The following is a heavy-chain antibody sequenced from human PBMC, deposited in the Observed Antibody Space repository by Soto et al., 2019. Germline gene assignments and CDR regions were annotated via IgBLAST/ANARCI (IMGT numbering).Heavy chain of an antibody. D-gene: IGHD1-26*01. Sequence: GGSLRLSCAASGFTFSDYTMHWVRQAPGKGLEYVSAISGDGGSTYYADSVKDRFTISRDNSKNTLYLQMSSLRAGDTAVYFCVKAVFSGYYYVPFDYWGQGTLVTVSS. J-gene: IGHJ4*02. CDR1: GFTFSDYT. V-gene: IGHV3-64D*06. CDR3: VKAVFSGYYYVPFDY. CDR2: ISGDGGST.